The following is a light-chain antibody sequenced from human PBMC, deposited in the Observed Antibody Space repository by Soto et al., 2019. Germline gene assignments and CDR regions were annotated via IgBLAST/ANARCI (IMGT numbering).Light chain of an antibody. V-gene: IGKV1-5*03. CDR1: QSISSW. CDR3: QQYNSYS. Sequence: DIELTQSPSTLSASVGDRVTMSCRASQSISSWLAWYQQKPGKAPKLLIYKASSLESGVPSSFSGSGSGTEFTLTISRLQPDDFATYYCQQYNSYSFGQGTKVDIK. CDR2: KAS. J-gene: IGKJ1*01.